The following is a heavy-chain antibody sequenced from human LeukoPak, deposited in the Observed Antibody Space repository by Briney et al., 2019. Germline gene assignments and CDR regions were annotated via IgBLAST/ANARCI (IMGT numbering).Heavy chain of an antibody. CDR1: GFTFSTYG. V-gene: IGHV3-33*01. CDR3: ARDGGCSGGNCYQRFDS. CDR2: IWSDGSDR. J-gene: IGHJ4*02. Sequence: PGGSLRLSCAASGFTFSTYGMQWVRQAPGKGLEWVAAIWSDGSDRHYADSVKGRFTISRDNSKTTVSLEMNSLRVEDTAIYYCARDGGCSGGNCYQRFDSWGEGTLVTVSS. D-gene: IGHD2-15*01.